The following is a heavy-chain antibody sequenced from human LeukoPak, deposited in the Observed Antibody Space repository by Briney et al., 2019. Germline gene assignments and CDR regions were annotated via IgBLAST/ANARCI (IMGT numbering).Heavy chain of an antibody. D-gene: IGHD3-22*01. Sequence: SETLSLTCTVSGGSISSCYGSWIRQPPGKGLEWIGYIYYSGSTNYNPSLKSRVTISVDTSKNQFSLKLSSVTAADTAVYYCARGYYDSSGYYYEDWFDPWGQGTLVTVSS. CDR1: GGSISSCY. V-gene: IGHV4-59*01. J-gene: IGHJ5*02. CDR3: ARGYYDSSGYYYEDWFDP. CDR2: IYYSGST.